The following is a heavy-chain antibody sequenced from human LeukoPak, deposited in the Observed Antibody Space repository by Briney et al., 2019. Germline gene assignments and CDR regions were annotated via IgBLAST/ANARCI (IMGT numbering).Heavy chain of an antibody. CDR1: GYTFTSYE. CDR3: ARAPYANSGYRFDY. J-gene: IGHJ4*02. V-gene: IGHV1-8*01. D-gene: IGHD3-22*01. CDR2: MNPNSCNT. Sequence: GASVKVSCKASGYTFTSYEINWVRQSTGQGLEWMGLMNPNSCNTGYAQKLQGRVTITRMTYMNTAYMELSSLRSEDTAVYYCARAPYANSGYRFDYWGQGPLVTVSS.